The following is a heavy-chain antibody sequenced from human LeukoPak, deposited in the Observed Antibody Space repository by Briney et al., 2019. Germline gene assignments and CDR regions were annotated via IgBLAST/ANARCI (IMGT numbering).Heavy chain of an antibody. CDR2: IYYSGST. Sequence: SETLSLTCTVSGGSISSYYWSWIRQPPGKRLEWIGYIYYSGSTNYNPSLKSRVTISVDTSKNQFSLKLSSVTAADTAVYYCARGRSIAARTAFDYWGQGTLVTVSS. V-gene: IGHV4-59*01. CDR3: ARGRSIAARTAFDY. J-gene: IGHJ4*02. CDR1: GGSISSYY. D-gene: IGHD6-6*01.